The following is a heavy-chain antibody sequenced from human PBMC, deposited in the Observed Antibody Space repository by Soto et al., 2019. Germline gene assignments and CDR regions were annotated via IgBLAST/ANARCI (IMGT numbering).Heavy chain of an antibody. Sequence: QVQLQESGPGLVKPSQTLSLTCTVSGGSISSGGYYWSWIRQHPGKGLEWIGYIYYSGSTYYNPSLKSRVTISVDTSKNQFSLKLSSVTAADTAVYYCARVRWSSPYYYYYGMDVWGQGTTVTVSS. J-gene: IGHJ6*02. D-gene: IGHD6-13*01. CDR2: IYYSGST. CDR3: ARVRWSSPYYYYYGMDV. CDR1: GGSISSGGYY. V-gene: IGHV4-31*03.